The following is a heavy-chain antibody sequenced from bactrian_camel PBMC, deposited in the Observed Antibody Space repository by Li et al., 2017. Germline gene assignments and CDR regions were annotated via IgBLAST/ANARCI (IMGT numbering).Heavy chain of an antibody. CDR2: FKSDTGQT. CDR3: AVRRSFRFQCNLSIRDNV. V-gene: IGHV3S40*01. CDR1: GFTFSASS. J-gene: IGHJ4*01. D-gene: IGHD4*01. Sequence: DVQLVESGGGLVQPGGSLRLSCVASGFTFSASSMTWVRQTTAKGLEWVSTFKSDTGQTHYADSVKGRFTISRDNAAIMYLQMNDLKPEDTAMYYCAVRRSFRFQCNLSIRDNVWGQGTQVTVS.